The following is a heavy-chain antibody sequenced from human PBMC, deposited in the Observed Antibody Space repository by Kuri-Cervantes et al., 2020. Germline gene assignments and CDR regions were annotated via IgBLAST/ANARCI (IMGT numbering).Heavy chain of an antibody. CDR2: IYYSGST. J-gene: IGHJ4*02. CDR3: ARGTYGGVDY. D-gene: IGHD3-10*01. CDR1: GGSISSSSYY. Sequence: SETLSLTCTVSGGSISSSSYYWGWIRQPPGKGLEWIGSIYYSGSTYYNPSLKSRVTISVDTSKNQFSLKLSSVTAAGTAVYYCARGTYGGVDYWGQGTLVTVSS. V-gene: IGHV4-39*07.